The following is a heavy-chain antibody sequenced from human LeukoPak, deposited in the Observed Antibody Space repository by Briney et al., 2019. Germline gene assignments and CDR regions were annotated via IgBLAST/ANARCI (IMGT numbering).Heavy chain of an antibody. V-gene: IGHV4-39*01. D-gene: IGHD3-10*01. CDR2: IYYSGST. Sequence: SETLSLTCTVSGGSISNSSSYWGWIRQPPGKGLEWIGSIYYSGSTYYNPSLKSRVTISVDTSKNQFSLKLSSVTAADTAVYYCASSMVRGVLWYFDYWGQGTLVTVSS. CDR3: ASSMVRGVLWYFDY. CDR1: GGSISNSSSY. J-gene: IGHJ4*02.